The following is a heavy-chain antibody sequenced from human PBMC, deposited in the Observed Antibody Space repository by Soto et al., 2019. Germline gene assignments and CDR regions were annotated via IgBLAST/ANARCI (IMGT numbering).Heavy chain of an antibody. CDR3: AKVGKAAAGISTNWYYGMDV. V-gene: IGHV3-23*01. D-gene: IGHD6-13*01. CDR1: GFTFSSYA. Sequence: GGSLRLSCAASGFTFSSYAMSWVRQAPGKGLEWVSAISGSGGSTYYADSVKGRFTISRDNSKNTLYLQMNSLRAEDTAVYYCAKVGKAAAGISTNWYYGMDVWGQGNTVTVSS. J-gene: IGHJ6*02. CDR2: ISGSGGST.